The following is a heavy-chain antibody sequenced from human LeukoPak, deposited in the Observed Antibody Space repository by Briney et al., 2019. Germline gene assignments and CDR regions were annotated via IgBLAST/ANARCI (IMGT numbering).Heavy chain of an antibody. V-gene: IGHV4-59*01. CDR2: IYYSGST. D-gene: IGHD1-26*01. CDR1: GGSISSYY. Sequence: KPSETLSLTCTVSGGSISSYYWSWIRQPPGKGLEWIGYIYYSGSTNYNPSLKSRVTISVDTSKNQFSLKLSSVTAADTAVYYCARVYRRYYYMDVWGKGTTVTVSS. CDR3: ARVYRRYYYMDV. J-gene: IGHJ6*03.